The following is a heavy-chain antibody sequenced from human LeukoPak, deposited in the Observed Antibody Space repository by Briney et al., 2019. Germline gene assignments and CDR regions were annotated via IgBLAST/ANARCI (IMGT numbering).Heavy chain of an antibody. D-gene: IGHD7-27*01. CDR2: IYYSGTTSGNT. CDR1: GGSVSSSY. J-gene: IGHJ6*02. V-gene: IGHV4-59*02. Sequence: SETLSLTCTVSGGSVSSSYWSWLRQPPGKGLEWIGHIYYSGTTSGNTNYSHSLKSRVTIAIDTSKNQFSLQVRSVTAADTAVYYCARGSGRYYYYGVDVWGQGTTVGVSS. CDR3: ARGSGRYYYYGVDV.